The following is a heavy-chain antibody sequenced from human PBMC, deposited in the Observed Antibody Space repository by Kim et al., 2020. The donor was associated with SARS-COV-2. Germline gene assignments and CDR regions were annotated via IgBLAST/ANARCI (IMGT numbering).Heavy chain of an antibody. Sequence: GGSLRLSCAASGFTFSSYAMHWVRQAPGKGLEWVAVISYDGSNKYYADSVKGRFTISRDNSKNTLYLQMNSLRAEDTAVYYCAREAEGAFPHWGQGTLVTVSS. CDR3: AREAEGAFPH. CDR2: ISYDGSNK. CDR1: GFTFSSYA. D-gene: IGHD1-26*01. J-gene: IGHJ4*02. V-gene: IGHV3-30-3*01.